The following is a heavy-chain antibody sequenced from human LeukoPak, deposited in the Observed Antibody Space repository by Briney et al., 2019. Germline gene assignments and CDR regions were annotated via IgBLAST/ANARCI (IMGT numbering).Heavy chain of an antibody. D-gene: IGHD5-18*01. CDR3: ARGHERYSYGYSDY. CDR1: GFTFSSYG. J-gene: IGHJ4*02. CDR2: ISYDGSNK. V-gene: IGHV3-30-3*01. Sequence: GRSLRLSCAAAGFTFSSYGMHWVRQAPGKGLEWETVISYDGSNKYYADSVKGRFTISRDNSKNTLFLQMNSLRAEDTAVYYCARGHERYSYGYSDYWGQGTLVTVSS.